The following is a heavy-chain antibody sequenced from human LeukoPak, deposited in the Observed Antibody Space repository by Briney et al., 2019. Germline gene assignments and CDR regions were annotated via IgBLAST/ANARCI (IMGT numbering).Heavy chain of an antibody. D-gene: IGHD3-22*01. CDR1: GYSFTSYW. CDR2: IYPGDSDT. J-gene: IGHJ4*02. CDR3: ARRQRVYYYDTASFDY. V-gene: IGHV5-51*01. Sequence: GESLKISCKGSGYSFTSYWIGWVRQMPGKGLEWMGIIYPGDSDTRYSPSFQGQVTISADKSISTAYLQWSSLKASDTAMYYCARRQRVYYYDTASFDYWGQGTLVTVSS.